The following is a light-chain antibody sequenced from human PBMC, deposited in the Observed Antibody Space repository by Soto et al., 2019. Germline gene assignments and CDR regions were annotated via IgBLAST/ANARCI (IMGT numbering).Light chain of an antibody. J-gene: IGKJ4*01. Sequence: EIVMTHSPATLSVSPGERATLSCRASQSVSSNLAWYQQKPGQAPRLLIFGASTRATGVPARFSGSGSGTEFTLTISSLQSEDFAVYYCQQYNDWPPVTFGGGTKVEIK. CDR3: QQYNDWPPVT. V-gene: IGKV3-15*01. CDR1: QSVSSN. CDR2: GAS.